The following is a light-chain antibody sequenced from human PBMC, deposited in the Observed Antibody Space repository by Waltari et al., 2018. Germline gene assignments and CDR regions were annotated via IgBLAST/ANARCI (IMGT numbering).Light chain of an antibody. CDR2: GAF. J-gene: IGKJ1*01. V-gene: IGKV3-20*01. Sequence: SCGAVQSGSRSLALYQQKAGQALRLLIYGAFNRAAGSTVTVSGSGSGTDFSFTISRLGPEDFAVYYCKHYVRLPATFGQGTKVEIK. CDR3: KHYVRLPAT. CDR1: QSGSRS.